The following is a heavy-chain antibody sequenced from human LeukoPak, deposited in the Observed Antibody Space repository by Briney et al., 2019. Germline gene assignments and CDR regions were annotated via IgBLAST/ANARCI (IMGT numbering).Heavy chain of an antibody. J-gene: IGHJ5*02. CDR3: ARDDDIVVVVASGWFDP. Sequence: GGSLRLSCAASGFTFGSFEMNWVRQAPGKGLEWVSYINTIGTTIYYADPVKGRFTISRDNAKNSLYLQMNSLRAEDTAVYYCARDDDIVVVVASGWFDPWGQGTLVTVSS. D-gene: IGHD2-15*01. V-gene: IGHV3-48*03. CDR2: INTIGTTI. CDR1: GFTFGSFE.